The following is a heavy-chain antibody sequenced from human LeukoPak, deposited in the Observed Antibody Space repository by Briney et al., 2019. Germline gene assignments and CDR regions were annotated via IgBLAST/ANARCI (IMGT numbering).Heavy chain of an antibody. CDR1: GGSFSGYY. V-gene: IGHV4-34*01. CDR3: ARSHFVYTTNWYANY. D-gene: IGHD6-13*01. CDR2: ITYSGST. Sequence: SETLSLTCAIYGGSFSGYYWSWIRQSPGRGLEWIGDITYSGSTNYNPSLKSRVTISADTSKNQFSLRLTSVTVADTAVYYCARSHFVYTTNWYANYWGQGTLVTVSS. J-gene: IGHJ4*02.